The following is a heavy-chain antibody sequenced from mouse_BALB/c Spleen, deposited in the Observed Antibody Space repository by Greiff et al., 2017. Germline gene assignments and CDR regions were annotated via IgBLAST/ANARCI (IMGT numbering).Heavy chain of an antibody. CDR2: ISYDGSN. CDR3: ARDTTVVPYFDY. D-gene: IGHD1-1*01. J-gene: IGHJ2*01. CDR1: GYSITSGYY. V-gene: IGHV3-6*02. Sequence: EVKVEESGPGLVKPSQSLSLTCSVTGYSITSGYYWNWIRQFPGNKLEWMGYISYDGSNNYNPSLKNRISITRDTSKNQFFLKLNSVTTEDTATYYCARDTTVVPYFDYWGQGTTLTVSS.